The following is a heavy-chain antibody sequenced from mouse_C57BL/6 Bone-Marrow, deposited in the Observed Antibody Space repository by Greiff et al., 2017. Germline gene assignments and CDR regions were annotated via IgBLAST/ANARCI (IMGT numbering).Heavy chain of an antibody. CDR2: IYPGSGNT. CDR3: ARADEENDPGY. D-gene: IGHD2-3*01. J-gene: IGHJ2*01. V-gene: IGHV1-81*01. CDR1: GYTFTSYC. Sequence: QVQLQQSGAELVRPGASVKLSCKASGYTFTSYCISWVKQRPGQGLEWIGEIYPGSGNTYYNETFKGKATLTADKSSSTAYMQLRSLPSEDSAVYFCARADEENDPGYWGQG.